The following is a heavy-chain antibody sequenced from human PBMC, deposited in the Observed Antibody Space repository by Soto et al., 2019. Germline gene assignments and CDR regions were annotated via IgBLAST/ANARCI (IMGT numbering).Heavy chain of an antibody. CDR3: ARDSPATVVTRLYYYGMDV. V-gene: IGHV3-30-3*01. Sequence: GGSLRLSCAASGFTFSSYAMHWVRQAPGKGLEWVAVISYDGSNKYYADSVKGRFTISRDNSKNTLYLQMNSLRAEDTAVYYCARDSPATVVTRLYYYGMDVWGQGTKVSVSS. D-gene: IGHD4-17*01. CDR1: GFTFSSYA. CDR2: ISYDGSNK. J-gene: IGHJ6*02.